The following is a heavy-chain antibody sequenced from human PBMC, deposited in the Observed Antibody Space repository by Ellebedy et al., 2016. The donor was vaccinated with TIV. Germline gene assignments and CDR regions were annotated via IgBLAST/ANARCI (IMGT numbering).Heavy chain of an antibody. CDR3: AREARGYSGYDSPSFDY. Sequence: GGSLRLSCAASGFTFSSYWMHWVRQAPGKGLEWVANIKQDGSEKYYVDSVKGRFTISRDNAKNSLYLQMNSLRAEDTAVYYCAREARGYSGYDSPSFDYWGQGTLVTVSS. CDR2: IKQDGSEK. V-gene: IGHV3-7*03. CDR1: GFTFSSYW. D-gene: IGHD5-12*01. J-gene: IGHJ4*02.